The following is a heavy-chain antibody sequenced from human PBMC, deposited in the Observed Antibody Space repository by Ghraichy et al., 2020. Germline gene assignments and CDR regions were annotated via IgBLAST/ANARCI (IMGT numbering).Heavy chain of an antibody. CDR2: IYYSGST. CDR1: GGSISSSSYY. V-gene: IGHV4-39*01. Sequence: GSLRLSCTVSGGSISSSSYYWGWIRQPPGKGLEWIGSIYYSGSTYYNPSLKSRVTISVDTSKNQFSLKLSSVTAADTAVYYCASLRGAFGYWGQGTLVTVSS. CDR3: ASLRGAFGY. D-gene: IGHD1-26*01. J-gene: IGHJ4*02.